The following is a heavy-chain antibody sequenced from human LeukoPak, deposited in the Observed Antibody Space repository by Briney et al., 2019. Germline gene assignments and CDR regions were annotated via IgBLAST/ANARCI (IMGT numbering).Heavy chain of an antibody. Sequence: SETLSFPCTVSGGSIRSYYWNWIQQAPGKVLEWVGFISYSGYTSYSPSLKSRVAISVDTAKSQFSLRLNSMTAADTAIYYCARGRNDNGGMFFDSWAQGNLVTVSS. CDR2: ISYSGYT. J-gene: IGHJ4*02. CDR1: GGSIRSYY. CDR3: ARGRNDNGGMFFDS. D-gene: IGHD4-23*01. V-gene: IGHV4-59*01.